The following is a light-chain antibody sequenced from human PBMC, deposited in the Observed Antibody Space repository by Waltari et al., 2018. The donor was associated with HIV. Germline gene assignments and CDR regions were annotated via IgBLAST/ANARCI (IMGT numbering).Light chain of an antibody. CDR2: RNN. J-gene: IGLJ3*02. V-gene: IGLV1-47*01. Sequence: QSVLTQPPSASGTPGQRVAISCSGSSSNLGRNYVYWYQQVPGAAPKLLLYRNNQRHSGVPDRFSGSSSGTTVTLTISGVQAEDEADYYCQSADSSGTHWVFGGGTKLTVL. CDR3: QSADSSGTHWV. CDR1: SSNLGRNY.